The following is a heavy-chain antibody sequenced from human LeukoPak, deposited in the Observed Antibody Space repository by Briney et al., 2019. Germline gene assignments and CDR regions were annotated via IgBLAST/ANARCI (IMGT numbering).Heavy chain of an antibody. CDR2: ISSSSDYI. CDR1: GFTFSSYS. D-gene: IGHD3-16*02. J-gene: IGHJ4*02. V-gene: IGHV3-21*01. CDR3: ARVEGFIDY. Sequence: GGSLRLSCAASGFTFSSYSMNWVRQAPGKGLEWVSSISSSSDYIDYADSVKGRFTISRDNAKNSLYLQMISLRAEDTALYYCARVEGFIDYWGQGTLVTVSS.